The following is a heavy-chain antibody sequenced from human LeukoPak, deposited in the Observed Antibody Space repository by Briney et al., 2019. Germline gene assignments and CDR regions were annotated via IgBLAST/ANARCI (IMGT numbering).Heavy chain of an antibody. CDR2: IRYDGSNK. Sequence: GGSLRLSRAASGFTFSSYGMHWVRQAPGKGLEWVAFIRYDGSNKYYADSVKGRFTISRDNSKNTLYLQMNSLRAEDTAVYYCAKDRRNNYEVCDYWGQGTLVTVSS. J-gene: IGHJ4*02. D-gene: IGHD4-11*01. CDR1: GFTFSSYG. CDR3: AKDRRNNYEVCDY. V-gene: IGHV3-30*02.